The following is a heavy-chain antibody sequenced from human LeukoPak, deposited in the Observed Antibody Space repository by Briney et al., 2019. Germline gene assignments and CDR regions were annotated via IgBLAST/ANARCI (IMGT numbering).Heavy chain of an antibody. CDR3: ARDLSSSWYFPFDS. CDR2: ISGSGGST. Sequence: PGGCLRLSCAASGFTFSSYGMSWVRQAPGKGLEWVSVISGSGGSTDYADSVKGRFTISRDNSKNTLYLQMNSLRAEDTAVYYCARDLSSSWYFPFDSWGQGTLVTVSS. V-gene: IGHV3-23*01. CDR1: GFTFSSYG. J-gene: IGHJ4*02. D-gene: IGHD6-13*01.